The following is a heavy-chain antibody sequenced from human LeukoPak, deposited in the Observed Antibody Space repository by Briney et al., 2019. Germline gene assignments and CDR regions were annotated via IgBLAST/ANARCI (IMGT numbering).Heavy chain of an antibody. D-gene: IGHD2-2*02. CDR2: INPSGGST. V-gene: IGHV1-46*01. J-gene: IGHJ4*02. Sequence: ASVKVSCKASGGTFSSYAISWVRQAPGQGLEWMGGINPSGGSTSYAQKFQGRLTMTRDTSTSTVYMELSRLRSDDTAVYYCAEYCSSISCYTKVDYWGQGTLVTVSS. CDR1: GGTFSSYA. CDR3: AEYCSSISCYTKVDY.